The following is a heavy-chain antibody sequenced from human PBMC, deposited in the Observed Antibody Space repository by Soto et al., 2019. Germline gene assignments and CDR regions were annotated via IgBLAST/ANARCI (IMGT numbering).Heavy chain of an antibody. V-gene: IGHV3-30*18. CDR2: ISYDGSNK. CDR1: GFTFSSYG. J-gene: IGHJ4*02. D-gene: IGHD4-17*01. Sequence: QVQLVESGGGVVQPGRSLRLSCAASGFTFSSYGMHWVRQAPGKGLEWVAVISYDGSNKYYADSVKGRFTISRDNSKNTLYVQMNSLRAEDTAVYYCAKGQTDYRDPLDYWGQGTLVTVSS. CDR3: AKGQTDYRDPLDY.